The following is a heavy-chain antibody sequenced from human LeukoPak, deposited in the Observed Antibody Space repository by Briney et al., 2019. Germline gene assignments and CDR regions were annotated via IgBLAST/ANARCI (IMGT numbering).Heavy chain of an antibody. D-gene: IGHD3-10*01. V-gene: IGHV1-2*02. CDR2: INPNSGGT. Sequence: ASVKVSCKASGYTFTGYYMHWVRQAPGQGLEWMGWINPNSGGTNYAQKFQGRVTMTRDTSISTAYMELSRLRSDDTAVYYCAFTYGSGSYYYYYYYGMDVWGQGTTLAGFS. CDR1: GYTFTGYY. CDR3: AFTYGSGSYYYYYYYGMDV. J-gene: IGHJ6*02.